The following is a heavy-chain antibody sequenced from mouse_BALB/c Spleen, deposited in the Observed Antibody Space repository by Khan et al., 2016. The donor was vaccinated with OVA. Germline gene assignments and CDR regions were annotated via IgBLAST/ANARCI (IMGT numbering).Heavy chain of an antibody. CDR2: IWAGGST. CDR1: GFSLSSYG. CDR3: ARDLGSSHWYFDV. J-gene: IGHJ1*01. V-gene: IGHV2-9*02. D-gene: IGHD1-1*01. Sequence: VELVESGPGLVAPSQRLSITCTVSGFSLSSYGVHWVRQPPGKGLEWLGVIWAGGSTNYNSALRSRLTINKDNSKSQVFLKMNNLQTDDTAMYCCARDLGSSHWYFDVWGAGTTVTVSS.